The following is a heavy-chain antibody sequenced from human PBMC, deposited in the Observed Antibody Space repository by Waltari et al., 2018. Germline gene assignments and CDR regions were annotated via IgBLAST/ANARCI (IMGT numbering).Heavy chain of an antibody. CDR2: IYSGGST. J-gene: IGHJ5*02. CDR3: ARPVGNET. D-gene: IGHD1-26*01. Sequence: DVQLVESGGGLVQPGGSLRLYCEASGFVFRTFSMNWVRQAPGKGLQWVSIIYSGGSTYYADSVKGRFTISRDNSKNTVFLQMNSLRVDDTAVYYCARPVGNETWGQGTLVTVSS. CDR1: GFVFRTFS. V-gene: IGHV3-66*04.